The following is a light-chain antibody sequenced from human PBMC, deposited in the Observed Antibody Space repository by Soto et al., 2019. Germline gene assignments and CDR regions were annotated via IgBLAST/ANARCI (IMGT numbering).Light chain of an antibody. Sequence: AIQMPHSPSSLSASVRDRVTITCRASLGITNDLGWYQQKPGKAPKLLIYAASNLQSGVPSRFSGSGSGTDFTLTTSSLQPEDLATYYCLQNYNYPRTFGQGTKV. CDR3: LQNYNYPRT. V-gene: IGKV1-6*01. CDR1: LGITND. CDR2: AAS. J-gene: IGKJ1*01.